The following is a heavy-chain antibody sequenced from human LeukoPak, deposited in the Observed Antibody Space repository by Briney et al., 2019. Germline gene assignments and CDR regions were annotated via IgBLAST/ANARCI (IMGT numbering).Heavy chain of an antibody. V-gene: IGHV3-30*18. D-gene: IGHD6-13*01. Sequence: GGSLRLSCSASGFTFSSYGMHWVRQAPGKGLEWVAVISYDGSTKYFGDSVKGRFTISRDNSKNTLYLQMNSLRTEDTAVYYCAKETYSTSWQLDSWGQGTLVTVSS. CDR1: GFTFSSYG. J-gene: IGHJ4*02. CDR2: ISYDGSTK. CDR3: AKETYSTSWQLDS.